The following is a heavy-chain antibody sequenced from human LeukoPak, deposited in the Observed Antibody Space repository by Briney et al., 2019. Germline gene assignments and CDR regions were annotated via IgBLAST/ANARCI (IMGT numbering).Heavy chain of an antibody. CDR3: AREFYGGNSEFDY. CDR1: GFTFDDYG. D-gene: IGHD4-23*01. Sequence: PGGSLRLSCAASGFTFDDYGVSWVPQAPGKGLEWVSGINWNGGSTGYADSVKGRFTISRDNAKNSLYLQMNSLRAEDTAFYYCAREFYGGNSEFDYWGQGALSPSPQ. V-gene: IGHV3-20*04. CDR2: INWNGGST. J-gene: IGHJ4*02.